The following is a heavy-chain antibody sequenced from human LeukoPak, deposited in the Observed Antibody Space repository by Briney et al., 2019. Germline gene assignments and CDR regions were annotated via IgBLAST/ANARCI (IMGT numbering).Heavy chain of an antibody. J-gene: IGHJ3*02. D-gene: IGHD5-24*01. V-gene: IGHV4-30-4*07. CDR1: GGSISSGGYS. Sequence: SETLSLTCAVSGGSISSGGYSWSWIRQPPGKGLEWIGYISSTGSTYYNLSLRSRLSISLDTSKNQFSLNLSPVTAADTAVFYCARLGITQDAFDIWGQGTMVTVSS. CDR3: ARLGITQDAFDI. CDR2: ISSTGST.